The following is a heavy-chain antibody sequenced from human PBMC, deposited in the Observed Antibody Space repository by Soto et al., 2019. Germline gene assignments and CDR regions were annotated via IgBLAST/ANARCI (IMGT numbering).Heavy chain of an antibody. CDR3: ARDLPPVDY. CDR2: ISAYNGNT. V-gene: IGHV1-18*01. J-gene: IGHJ4*02. Sequence: QVQLVQSGAEVKNPGASVQVSCKASGYTFTSYGISWVRQAPGQGLEWLGWISAYNGNTNYAQKLQGRVTMTTDTSTSKASMELRSLRSDDTAVYYCARDLPPVDYWGQGTLVTVSS. CDR1: GYTFTSYG.